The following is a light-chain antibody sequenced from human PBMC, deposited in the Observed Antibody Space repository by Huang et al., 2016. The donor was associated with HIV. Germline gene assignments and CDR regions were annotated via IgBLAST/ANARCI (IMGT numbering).Light chain of an antibody. CDR1: QDVRSS. J-gene: IGKJ5*01. CDR3: QQYYTTPRDT. Sequence: DIQMTQSPSSLSASVGDRVTITFRASQDVRSSLAWYQQKPGKAPKLLLFAASRLESGVPSRFSGSGSGTDYTLTISSLQPEDFATYYCQQYYTTPRDTFGQGTRLEIK. CDR2: AAS. V-gene: IGKV1-NL1*01.